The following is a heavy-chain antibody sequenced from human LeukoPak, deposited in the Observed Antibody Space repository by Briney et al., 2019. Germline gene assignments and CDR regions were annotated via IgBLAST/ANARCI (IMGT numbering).Heavy chain of an antibody. CDR1: GGSISSYY. Sequence: PSETLSLTCTVSGGSISSYYWSWIRQPPGKGLERIGYIYYSGSTNYNPSLKSRVTISVDTSKNQFSLKLSSVTAADTAVYYCARGSYYDILTGYYSRFDYWGQGTLVTVSS. D-gene: IGHD3-9*01. CDR3: ARGSYYDILTGYYSRFDY. V-gene: IGHV4-59*01. J-gene: IGHJ4*02. CDR2: IYYSGST.